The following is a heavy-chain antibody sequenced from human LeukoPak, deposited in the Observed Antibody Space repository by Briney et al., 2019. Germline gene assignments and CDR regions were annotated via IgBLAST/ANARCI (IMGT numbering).Heavy chain of an antibody. D-gene: IGHD2-15*01. Sequence: ASVTVSCKASGYTFTSYDINWVRQATGQGLEWMGWMNPNSGNTGYAQKFQGRVTMTRNTSISTAYMELSSLRSEDTAVYYCARGGGYCSGGSCYTFDPWGQGTLVTVSS. CDR3: ARGGGYCSGGSCYTFDP. J-gene: IGHJ5*02. CDR2: MNPNSGNT. CDR1: GYTFTSYD. V-gene: IGHV1-8*01.